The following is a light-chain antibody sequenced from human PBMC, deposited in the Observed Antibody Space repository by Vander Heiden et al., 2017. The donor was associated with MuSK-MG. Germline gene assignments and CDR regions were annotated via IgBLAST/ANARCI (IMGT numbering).Light chain of an antibody. Sequence: SYVLTPPPSLSVPPGQTPRLTCGGNNIGSKSLHWYQQKPGQAPVLVVFDDSDRPSGIPERFSGSNSGNTATLTISRVEDGDEADYYCQVWDFTSDHVVFGGGTKLTVL. J-gene: IGLJ2*01. CDR3: QVWDFTSDHVV. CDR2: DDS. CDR1: NIGSKS. V-gene: IGLV3-21*02.